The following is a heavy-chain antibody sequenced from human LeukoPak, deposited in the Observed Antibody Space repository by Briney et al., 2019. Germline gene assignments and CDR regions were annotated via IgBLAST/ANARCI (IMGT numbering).Heavy chain of an antibody. D-gene: IGHD2-15*01. J-gene: IGHJ4*02. V-gene: IGHV3-30-3*01. CDR2: ISYDGSNK. CDR1: GFTFSSSA. CDR3: ARDLTTSGGFDY. Sequence: GSPLRLSCATSGFTFSSSAIHWVRQVPGKGLEWVTVISYDGSNKYYADSVKGRFTISRDNSKNTLYLQMNSLRAEDTAVYYCARDLTTSGGFDYWGQGTLVTVSS.